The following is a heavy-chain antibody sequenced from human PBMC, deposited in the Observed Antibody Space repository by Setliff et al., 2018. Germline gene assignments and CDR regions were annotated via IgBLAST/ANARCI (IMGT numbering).Heavy chain of an antibody. Sequence: LSLTCTVSGGSVSPYFWSWIRQPPGKGLQWIGYIYHNGNTNFNPSLKSRVNMSIDTSKNQFALNLRSVTAADAAVYYCVRDRTAYSYGLDVWGQGTTVTVSS. CDR3: VRDRTAYSYGLDV. D-gene: IGHD5-18*01. J-gene: IGHJ6*02. CDR2: IYHNGNT. V-gene: IGHV4-59*02. CDR1: GGSVSPYF.